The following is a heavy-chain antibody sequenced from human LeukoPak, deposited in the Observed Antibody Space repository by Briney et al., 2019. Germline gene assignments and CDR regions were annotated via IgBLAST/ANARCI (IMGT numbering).Heavy chain of an antibody. V-gene: IGHV3-21*01. Sequence: GGSLSLSCAVSGFTFSSYTMHWVRQAPGKELEWVSSISSTKTYIYYADSVKGRFTISRDNAKNTLYLQMNSLRAEDTAVYYCTRAFYDRVNRFDPWGQG. CDR1: GFTFSSYT. J-gene: IGHJ5*02. CDR2: ISSTKTYI. CDR3: TRAFYDRVNRFDP. D-gene: IGHD5/OR15-5a*01.